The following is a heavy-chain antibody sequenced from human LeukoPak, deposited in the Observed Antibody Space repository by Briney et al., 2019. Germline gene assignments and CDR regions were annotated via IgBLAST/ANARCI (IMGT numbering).Heavy chain of an antibody. CDR3: ARDPRRLGSWFDP. CDR1: GFTLSSYS. Sequence: GGSLRLSCAASGFTLSSYSMKWVRQARGKGGEGVSSISCCSSYLYYADSVQGRFTLSRDHAKNSLYLQMHSLRAEDTAVYYCARDPRRLGSWFDPWGQGTLVTVSS. J-gene: IGHJ5*02. V-gene: IGHV3-21*01. D-gene: IGHD6-25*01. CDR2: ISCCSSYL.